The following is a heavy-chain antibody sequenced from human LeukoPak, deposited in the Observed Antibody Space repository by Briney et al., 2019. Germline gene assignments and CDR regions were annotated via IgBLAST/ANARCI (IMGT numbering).Heavy chain of an antibody. J-gene: IGHJ3*02. Sequence: GGSLRLSCAASGFTFSNSAMNWVRQAPGKGLEWVSGIIGRGGDTYYADSVKGRFTISRDNSKTTLSPQMNSLRAEDTAVYYCARGYNSGLYFAFDIWGQGTLVTVSS. D-gene: IGHD6-19*01. V-gene: IGHV3-23*01. CDR1: GFTFSNSA. CDR3: ARGYNSGLYFAFDI. CDR2: IIGRGGDT.